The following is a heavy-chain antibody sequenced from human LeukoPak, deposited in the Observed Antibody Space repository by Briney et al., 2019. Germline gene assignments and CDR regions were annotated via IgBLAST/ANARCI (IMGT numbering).Heavy chain of an antibody. D-gene: IGHD6-19*01. CDR2: IYYSGST. J-gene: IGHJ4*02. CDR3: ARGGSRYSSGWYVY. V-gene: IGHV4-59*01. CDR1: GGSISSYY. Sequence: PSETLSLTCPVSGGSISSYYWSWIRPPPGKGLEWIGYIYYSGSTNYNPSLKSRVTISVDTSKNQFSLKLSSVTAADTAVYYCARGGSRYSSGWYVYWGQGTLVTVSS.